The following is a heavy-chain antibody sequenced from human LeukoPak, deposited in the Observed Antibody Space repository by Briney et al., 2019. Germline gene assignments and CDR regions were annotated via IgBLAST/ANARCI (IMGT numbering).Heavy chain of an antibody. Sequence: ASVKVSCKASGYTFTNYYMHWVRLAPGQGLEWMGVINSSGGGTTYAQKFQGRVTMTRDTSTSTVYMELSSLRSEDTAVYYCARDVFGLDYWGQGTLVTVSS. CDR1: GYTFTNYY. CDR2: INSSGGGT. J-gene: IGHJ4*02. V-gene: IGHV1-46*01. D-gene: IGHD3-10*01. CDR3: ARDVFGLDY.